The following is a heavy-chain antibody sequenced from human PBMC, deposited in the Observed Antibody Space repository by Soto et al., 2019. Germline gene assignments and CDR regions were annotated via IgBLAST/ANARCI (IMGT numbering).Heavy chain of an antibody. CDR3: ARSLVVVTAIDY. CDR1: GYTFTSYA. V-gene: IGHV1-3*05. CDR2: INAGNGNT. D-gene: IGHD2-21*02. Sequence: QVQLVQSGAEEKKPGASVKVSCKASGYTFTSYAMHWVRQAPGQRLEWMGWINAGNGNTKYSQKFQGRVTITRDTSASIAYMELSRLRSEDTAVYYWARSLVVVTAIDYCGQGTLVNVSS. J-gene: IGHJ4*02.